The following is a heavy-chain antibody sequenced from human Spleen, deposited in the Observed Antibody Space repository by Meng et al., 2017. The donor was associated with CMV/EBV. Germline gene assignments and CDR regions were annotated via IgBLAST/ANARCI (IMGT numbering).Heavy chain of an antibody. CDR2: IKQDGSEK. J-gene: IGHJ4*01. D-gene: IGHD3-10*01. CDR3: AREDYYGSGTQDY. CDR1: GFTFSSYW. Sequence: GESLKISCAASGFTFSSYWMSWVRHAPGKGLEWVANIKQDGSEKYYVDSVKGRFTISRDNAKNSLYLQMNSLRAEDTAVYYCAREDYYGSGTQDYWGHGSLVTVFS. V-gene: IGHV3-7*01.